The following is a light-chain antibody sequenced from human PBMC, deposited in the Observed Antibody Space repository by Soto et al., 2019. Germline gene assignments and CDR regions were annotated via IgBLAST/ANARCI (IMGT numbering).Light chain of an antibody. Sequence: DIQMTQTPSTLSASVGDRVTITCRATEYIGYFLAWYQQAPGKAPQLLISDASKLQSGVPSRFSGSGAGTEFTLTHTSLQADDFATYYCQHYKIFPYSCGTGTKLDI. CDR1: EYIGYF. CDR2: DAS. CDR3: QHYKIFPYS. J-gene: IGKJ2*01. V-gene: IGKV1-5*01.